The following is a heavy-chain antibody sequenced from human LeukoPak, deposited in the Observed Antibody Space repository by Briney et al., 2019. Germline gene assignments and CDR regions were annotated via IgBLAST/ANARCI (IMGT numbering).Heavy chain of an antibody. CDR3: TKGADDYKTGY. D-gene: IGHD5-24*01. V-gene: IGHV4-31*02. CDR1: GNSVINDNSI. Sequence: PSQTLSLVWSVSGNSVINDNSIWSWIRQHPERGLEWIGHFHPSGTTYYNPSLKSRLTISIDTSKDHFSLEMTSMTAADTAVYYCTKGADDYKTGYWGQGTLVTVSS. CDR2: FHPSGTT. J-gene: IGHJ1*01.